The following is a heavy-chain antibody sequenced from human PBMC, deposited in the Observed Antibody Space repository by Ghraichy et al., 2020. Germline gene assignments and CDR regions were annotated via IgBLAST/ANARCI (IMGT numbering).Heavy chain of an antibody. D-gene: IGHD2-2*01. CDR1: GFSLSTSGVG. V-gene: IGHV2-5*02. CDR3: ARSIVVVPAAIISDFDAFDI. Sequence: SGPTLVKPTQTLTLTCTFSGFSLSTSGVGVGWIRQPPGKALEWLALIYWDDDKRYSPSLKSRLTITKDTSKNQVVLTMTNMDPVDTATYYCARSIVVVPAAIISDFDAFDIWGQGTMVTVSS. CDR2: IYWDDDK. J-gene: IGHJ3*02.